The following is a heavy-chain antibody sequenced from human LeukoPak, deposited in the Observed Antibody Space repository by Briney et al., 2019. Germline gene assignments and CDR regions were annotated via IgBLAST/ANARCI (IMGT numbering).Heavy chain of an antibody. J-gene: IGHJ4*02. CDR3: ARGVDFLFDY. D-gene: IGHD3/OR15-3a*01. CDR1: GGSISSYY. Sequence: SETLSLTCTVSGGSISSYYWSWIRQPPGKGLEWIGYIYYSGSTNYNPSLKSRVTISVDTSKNQFSLKLSSVTAADTAVYYCARGVDFLFDYWGQGALVTVSS. V-gene: IGHV4-59*08. CDR2: IYYSGST.